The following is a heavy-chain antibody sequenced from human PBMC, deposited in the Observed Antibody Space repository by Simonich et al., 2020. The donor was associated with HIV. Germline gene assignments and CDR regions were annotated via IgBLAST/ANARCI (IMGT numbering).Heavy chain of an antibody. V-gene: IGHV1-2*02. CDR3: ARAYYDILTGYLYFDY. Sequence: QVQLVQSGAEVKKPGASVTVSCTASGYTLTDYYIHWVRQSPGQGLEWLGWISPNSDATNVLQKFHGRVTMTRDTSISTVYREMSMLRSDDTAVFYCARAYYDILTGYLYFDYWGQGTLVTVSS. CDR2: ISPNSDAT. CDR1: GYTLTDYY. D-gene: IGHD3-9*01. J-gene: IGHJ4*02.